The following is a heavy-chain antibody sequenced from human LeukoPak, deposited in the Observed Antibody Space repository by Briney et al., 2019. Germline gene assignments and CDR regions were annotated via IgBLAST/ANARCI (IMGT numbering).Heavy chain of an antibody. D-gene: IGHD3-10*01. CDR2: ISSSSSYI. CDR1: GFTFSSYG. Sequence: PGGSLRLSCAASGFTFSSYGMHWVRQAPGKGLEWVSSISSSSSYIYYADSVKGRFTISRDNAKNSLYLQMNSLRAEDTAVYYCATAGLSLWFGEPYYPLQYWGQGTLVTVSS. V-gene: IGHV3-21*04. CDR3: ATAGLSLWFGEPYYPLQY. J-gene: IGHJ4*02.